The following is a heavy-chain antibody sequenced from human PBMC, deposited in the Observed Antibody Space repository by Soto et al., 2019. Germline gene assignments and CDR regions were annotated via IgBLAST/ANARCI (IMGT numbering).Heavy chain of an antibody. CDR3: ARDRTGDNWNYASAFDI. V-gene: IGHV3-23*01. CDR1: GFTFSSYA. J-gene: IGHJ3*02. CDR2: ISGSGSST. D-gene: IGHD1-7*01. Sequence: GGSLRLSCAASGFTFSSYAMSWVRQAPGKGLEWVSAISGSGSSTYYADSVKGRFTISRDNAKNTLYLQMNSLRAEDTAVYYCARDRTGDNWNYASAFDIWGQGTMVTVSS.